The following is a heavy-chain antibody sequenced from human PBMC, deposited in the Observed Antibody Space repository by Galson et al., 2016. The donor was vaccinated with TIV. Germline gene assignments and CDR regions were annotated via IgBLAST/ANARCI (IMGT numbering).Heavy chain of an antibody. Sequence: SLRLSCAASGFTLSTFSITYMSWVRQAPGKGLEWVSLIYSDGTTYYADSVRGRFTISRDNSKNTLYLQLNSLRADDTAVYYCATTTPAIIQLGYYFDSWGQGTLVTVSS. CDR1: GFTLSTFSITY. V-gene: IGHV3-53*01. J-gene: IGHJ4*02. CDR3: ATTTPAIIQLGYYFDS. CDR2: IYSDGTT. D-gene: IGHD6-6*01.